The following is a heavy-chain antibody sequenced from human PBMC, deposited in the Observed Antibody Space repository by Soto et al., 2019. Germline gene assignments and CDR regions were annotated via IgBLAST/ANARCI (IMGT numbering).Heavy chain of an antibody. J-gene: IGHJ3*02. CDR2: ISGSGSTI. D-gene: IGHD1-26*01. CDR1: GFIFSSFA. CDR3: AREDHSGSFYGAFDI. V-gene: IGHV3-48*03. Sequence: SLRLSCAASGFIFSSFAMNWVRQAPGKGLEWLSYISGSGSTIYYADSVKGRFTISRDNAKNSLYLQVNSLRAEDTAVYYCAREDHSGSFYGAFDIWGQGTVVTV.